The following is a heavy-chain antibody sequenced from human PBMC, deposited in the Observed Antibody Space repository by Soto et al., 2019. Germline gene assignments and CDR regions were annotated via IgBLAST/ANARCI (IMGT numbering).Heavy chain of an antibody. D-gene: IGHD4-17*01. CDR2: ISYDGSNK. Sequence: QVQLVESGGGVVQPGRSLRLSCAASGFTFSSYAMHWVRQAPGKGLEWVAVISYDGSNKYYADSVKGRFTISRDNSKNTLYLQMNSLRAEDTAVYYCARDTGATVTTPGFGMDVWGQGTTVTVSS. CDR3: ARDTGATVTTPGFGMDV. V-gene: IGHV3-30-3*01. CDR1: GFTFSSYA. J-gene: IGHJ6*02.